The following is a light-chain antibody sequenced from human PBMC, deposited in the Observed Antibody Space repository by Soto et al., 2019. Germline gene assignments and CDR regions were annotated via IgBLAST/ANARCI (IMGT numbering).Light chain of an antibody. CDR1: SSNIGAGYD. J-gene: IGLJ2*01. Sequence: QSVLTQPPSVSGAPXXRVTXXXXXSSSNIGAGYDVHWYQQLPGTAPKLLIYVNSNRPSGVPDRFSGSKSGTSASLAITGLQAEDEADYYCQSYDSSLSVVFGGGTKLTVL. CDR2: VNS. V-gene: IGLV1-40*01. CDR3: QSYDSSLSVV.